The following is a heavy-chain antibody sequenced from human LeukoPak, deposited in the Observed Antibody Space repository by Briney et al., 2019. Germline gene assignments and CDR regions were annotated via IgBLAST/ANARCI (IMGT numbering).Heavy chain of an antibody. Sequence: GGSLRLSCAASGFTFSNYGMHWVRQAPGKGLEWVAFIRYDGSNKYYADSVKGRFTISRDSSKNTLFLQMNSLRAEDTAVYYCARDGGGLLWFGEQTDYWGQGTLVTVSS. V-gene: IGHV3-30*02. CDR2: IRYDGSNK. J-gene: IGHJ4*02. CDR1: GFTFSNYG. D-gene: IGHD3-10*01. CDR3: ARDGGGLLWFGEQTDY.